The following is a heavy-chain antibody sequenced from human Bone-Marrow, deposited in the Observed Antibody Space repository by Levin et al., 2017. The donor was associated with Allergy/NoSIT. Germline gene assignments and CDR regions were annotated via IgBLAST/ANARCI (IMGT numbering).Heavy chain of an antibody. V-gene: IGHV3-74*01. D-gene: IGHD2-15*01. Sequence: GESLKISCVASGFNFDTAWMHWVRQAPGKRPVWVARIKNDGTNIAYADFVKGRFIISRDNGENSLYLQMSSLRAEDTAVYYCVKEHIVDPYFDSWGQGTLVNVSS. CDR1: GFNFDTAW. CDR2: IKNDGTNI. J-gene: IGHJ4*02. CDR3: VKEHIVDPYFDS.